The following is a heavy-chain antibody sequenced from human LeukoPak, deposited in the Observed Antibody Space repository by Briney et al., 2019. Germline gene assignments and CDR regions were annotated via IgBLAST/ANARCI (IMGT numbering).Heavy chain of an antibody. V-gene: IGHV4-59*01. CDR2: IHYSGST. J-gene: IGHJ2*01. D-gene: IGHD3-3*01. CDR3: ATAPYYDFWSGYYTNWYFDL. Sequence: SETLSLTCTVSGGSISSCYWSWIRQPPGKGLEWIGYIHYSGSTNYNPSLKSRVTISVDTSKNQFSLKLSSVTAADTAVYYCATAPYYDFWSGYYTNWYFDLWGRGTLVTVSS. CDR1: GGSISSCY.